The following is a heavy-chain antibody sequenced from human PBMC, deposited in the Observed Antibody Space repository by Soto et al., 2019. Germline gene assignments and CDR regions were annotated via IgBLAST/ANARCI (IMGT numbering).Heavy chain of an antibody. D-gene: IGHD3-16*01. CDR2: IYYSGST. V-gene: IGHV4-39*01. Sequence: QLQLQESGPGLVKPSETLSLTCTVSGGSISNRNYYWGWIRQSPGKGLECIGSIYYSGSTFYSPSLKSRVTISVDTSKNQFSLKLRSVTAADTGVYYCARRIMASVGIDYWGQGTLVTVSS. J-gene: IGHJ4*02. CDR1: GGSISNRNYY. CDR3: ARRIMASVGIDY.